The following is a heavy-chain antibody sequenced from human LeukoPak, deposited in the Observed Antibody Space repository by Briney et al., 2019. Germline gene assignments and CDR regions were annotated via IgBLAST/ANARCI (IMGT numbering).Heavy chain of an antibody. CDR1: GGSISNYY. J-gene: IGHJ2*01. Sequence: SETLSLTCTVSGGSISNYYWSWIRQPAGKGLEWIGRVYSSGSTNYNPSLKSRVTMSVDTSKNQFSLKLSSVTAADTAVYYCARHYCGGDCYSRWYFDLWGGGTLVTVPS. V-gene: IGHV4-4*07. CDR2: VYSSGST. D-gene: IGHD2-21*02. CDR3: ARHYCGGDCYSRWYFDL.